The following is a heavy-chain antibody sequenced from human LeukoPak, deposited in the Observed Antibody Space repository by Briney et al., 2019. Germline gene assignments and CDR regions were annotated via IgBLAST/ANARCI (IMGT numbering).Heavy chain of an antibody. D-gene: IGHD6-6*01. J-gene: IGHJ5*02. CDR3: ARGALYSSSRGWFDP. CDR1: GYTFTGYY. Sequence: ASVKVSCTASGYTFTGYYMHWVRQAPGQGLEWMGRINPNSGGTNYAQKFQGRVTITRDTSISTAYMELSRLRSDDTAVYYCARGALYSSSRGWFDPWGQGTLVTVSS. V-gene: IGHV1-2*06. CDR2: INPNSGGT.